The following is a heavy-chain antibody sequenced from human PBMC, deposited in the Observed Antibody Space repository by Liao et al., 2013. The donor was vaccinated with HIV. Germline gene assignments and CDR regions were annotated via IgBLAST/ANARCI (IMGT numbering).Heavy chain of an antibody. CDR3: ARGGVDYFDL. V-gene: IGHV4-59*01. CDR2: IHHSGKT. D-gene: IGHD1-26*01. J-gene: IGHJ4*02. CDR1: GGSISYY. Sequence: QVLLQESGPGLVKPSGTLSLNCTVSGGSISYYWSWIRQPPGKGLEWIGYIHHSGKTTYSPSLKSRATTSIDTSKMQFSLSLTSVTAADTAVYYCARGGVDYFDLWGQGTLVTVSS.